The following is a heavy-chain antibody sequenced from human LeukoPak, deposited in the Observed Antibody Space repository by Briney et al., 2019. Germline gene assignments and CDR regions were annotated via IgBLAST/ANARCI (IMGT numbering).Heavy chain of an antibody. CDR3: ATDDYRVAGY. D-gene: IGHD4-17*01. J-gene: IGHJ4*02. V-gene: IGHV1-69*05. CDR1: GGTFSSYA. Sequence: ASVKVSCKASGGTFSSYAISWVRQAPGQGLEWMGGIIPIFGTANYAQKFQGRVTITTDESTSTAYMELSSLRSEDTAVYYCATDDYRVAGYWGQGTLVTVSS. CDR2: IIPIFGTA.